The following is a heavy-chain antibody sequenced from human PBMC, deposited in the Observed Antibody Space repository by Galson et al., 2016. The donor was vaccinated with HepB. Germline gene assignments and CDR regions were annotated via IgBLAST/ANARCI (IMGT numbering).Heavy chain of an antibody. CDR3: ARVAARLRYYFMDV. J-gene: IGHJ6*03. D-gene: IGHD6-6*01. CDR2: ITNRGDTS. CDR1: GFTFSSYA. Sequence: SLRLSCATSGFTFSSYAMSWVRQAPGKGLEWVSAITNRGDTSYYADSVKGRFTISRDKSRNTLSLQMNSLRAEDTAVYYCARVAARLRYYFMDVWGKGTTGTVTS. V-gene: IGHV3-23*01.